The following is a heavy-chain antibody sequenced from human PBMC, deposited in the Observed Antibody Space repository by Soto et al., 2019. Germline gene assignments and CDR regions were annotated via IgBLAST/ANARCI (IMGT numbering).Heavy chain of an antibody. Sequence: GASVKVSCKASGFTFTSSAVQWVRQARGQRLEWIGWIVVGSGNTNYAQKFQERVTITRDMSTSTAYMELSSLRSEDTAVYYCAAGPHYYDSSGYYNDFDYWGQGTLVTVSS. CDR1: GFTFTSSA. J-gene: IGHJ4*02. D-gene: IGHD3-22*01. V-gene: IGHV1-58*01. CDR3: AAGPHYYDSSGYYNDFDY. CDR2: IVVGSGNT.